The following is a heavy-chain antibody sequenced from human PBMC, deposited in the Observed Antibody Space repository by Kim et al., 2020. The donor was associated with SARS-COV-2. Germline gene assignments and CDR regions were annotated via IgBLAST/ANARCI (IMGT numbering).Heavy chain of an antibody. CDR1: GFTFSSYW. CDR3: VRGSGSYGYGMGV. D-gene: IGHD3-3*01. Sequence: GGSLRLSCAASGFTFSSYWMHWVRQAPGKGLVWVSRINNDGSGTIYADSVKGRFTISRDNAKNTLYLQMNSLRVEDTAVYYCVRGSGSYGYGMGVWGQGTTVTVSS. V-gene: IGHV3-74*01. J-gene: IGHJ6*02. CDR2: INNDGSGT.